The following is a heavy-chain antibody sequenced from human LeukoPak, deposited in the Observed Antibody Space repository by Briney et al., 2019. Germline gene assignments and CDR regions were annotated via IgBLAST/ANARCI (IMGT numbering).Heavy chain of an antibody. V-gene: IGHV3-21*01. J-gene: IGHJ4*02. CDR1: GFTFSSYS. Sequence: PGGSLRLSCAASGFTFSSYSMNWVRQAPGKGLEWVSSISSSSSYIYYADSGKGRFTISRDNAKNSLYLQMNSLRAEDTAVYYCARDRSWSYDYWGQGTLVTVSS. CDR3: ARDRSWSYDY. CDR2: ISSSSSYI. D-gene: IGHD6-13*01.